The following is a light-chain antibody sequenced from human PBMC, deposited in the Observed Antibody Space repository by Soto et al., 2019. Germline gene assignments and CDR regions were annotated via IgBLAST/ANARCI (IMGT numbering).Light chain of an antibody. CDR3: NSYASGNARV. CDR2: EVS. J-gene: IGLJ1*01. Sequence: QSVLTQPPSASGSPGQSLTISCTGTSSDVGAHNYVSWYQQHPGKAPKLLISEVSNRPSGVSNRFSGSKSGNTASLTISGLQAEDEADYYCNSYASGNARVFGTGTKLTVL. CDR1: SSDVGAHNY. V-gene: IGLV2-14*01.